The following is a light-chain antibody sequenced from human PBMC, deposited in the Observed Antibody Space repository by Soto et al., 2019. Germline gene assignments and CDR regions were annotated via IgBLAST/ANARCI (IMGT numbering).Light chain of an antibody. J-gene: IGKJ1*01. Sequence: EVVLTQSPGTLSLSPGERATLSCRASQSVSSSLAWYQQKPGQAPRLLIYDASSRATGIPDRFSGSGSGTDVTLTISRLEPEDFAVYYCQQYGSSPWTFGQGTKVEIK. CDR3: QQYGSSPWT. CDR2: DAS. V-gene: IGKV3-20*01. CDR1: QSVSSS.